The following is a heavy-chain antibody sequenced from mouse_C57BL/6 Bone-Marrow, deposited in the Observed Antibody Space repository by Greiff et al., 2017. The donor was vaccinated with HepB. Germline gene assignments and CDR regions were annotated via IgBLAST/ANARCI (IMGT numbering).Heavy chain of an antibody. CDR1: GYTFTSYW. CDR3: ARAYYCNYVNYYAMDY. D-gene: IGHD2-10*01. CDR2: IDPSDSYT. Sequence: QVQLQQPGAELVMPGASVKLSCKASGYTFTSYWMHWVKQRPGQGLEWIGEIDPSDSYTNYNQKFKGKSTLTVDKSSSTAYMQLSSLTSEDSAVYYCARAYYCNYVNYYAMDYWGQGTSVTVSS. J-gene: IGHJ4*01. V-gene: IGHV1-69*01.